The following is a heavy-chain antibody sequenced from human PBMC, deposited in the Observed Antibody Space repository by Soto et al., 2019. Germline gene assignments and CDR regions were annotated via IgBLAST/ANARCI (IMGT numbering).Heavy chain of an antibody. J-gene: IGHJ4*02. V-gene: IGHV3-66*04. D-gene: IGHD5-18*01. CDR3: ARHGYNYGGGYFDY. CDR1: GVTVSSNY. Sequence: EVQLVESGGGLVQPGGSLRLSCAASGVTVSSNYMSWVRQAPGKGLEWVSVIYSGGSTYYADSVKGRFTISRDSSKNTRYLQMNSLRAEDTAVYYCARHGYNYGGGYFDYWGQGTLVTVSS. CDR2: IYSGGST.